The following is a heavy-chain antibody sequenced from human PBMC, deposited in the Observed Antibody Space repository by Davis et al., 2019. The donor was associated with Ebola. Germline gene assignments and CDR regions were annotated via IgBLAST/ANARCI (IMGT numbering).Heavy chain of an antibody. Sequence: ASVKVSCKASGYTFTGYYMHCVRHAPGQGLEWMGRINPNSGGTNYAQKSQGRVTMTRDTSISTAYMEVGSLRSDDTAVYFCARAQFPTTSDHWGQGTLVTVSS. J-gene: IGHJ4*02. V-gene: IGHV1-2*06. CDR1: GYTFTGYY. CDR2: INPNSGGT. D-gene: IGHD1-1*01. CDR3: ARAQFPTTSDH.